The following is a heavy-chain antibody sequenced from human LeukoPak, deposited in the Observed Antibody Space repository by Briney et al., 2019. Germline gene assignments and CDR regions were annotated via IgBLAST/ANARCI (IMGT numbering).Heavy chain of an antibody. CDR2: FDPEDGET. D-gene: IGHD6-19*01. V-gene: IGHV1-24*01. Sequence: ASVKVSCKVSGYTLTELSMHWVRQAPGKGLEWMGGFDPEDGETIYAQKFQGRVTMTEDTSTDTAYMELSSLRSEDTAVYYCATDQDSSGWFDYWAREPWSPSPQ. CDR3: ATDQDSSGWFDY. CDR1: GYTLTELS. J-gene: IGHJ4*02.